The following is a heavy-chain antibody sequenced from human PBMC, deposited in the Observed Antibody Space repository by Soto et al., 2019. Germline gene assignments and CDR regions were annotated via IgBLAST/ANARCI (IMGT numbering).Heavy chain of an antibody. Sequence: GGSLRLSCAASGFTFSSYAMSWVRQAPGKGLEWVSAISGSGGSTYYADSVKGRFTIPRDNSKNTLYLQMKSLRAEDTAVYYCAKDVEYYYDSSGYYYGGFDYWGQGTLVTVSS. V-gene: IGHV3-23*01. CDR1: GFTFSSYA. CDR2: ISGSGGST. J-gene: IGHJ4*02. D-gene: IGHD3-22*01. CDR3: AKDVEYYYDSSGYYYGGFDY.